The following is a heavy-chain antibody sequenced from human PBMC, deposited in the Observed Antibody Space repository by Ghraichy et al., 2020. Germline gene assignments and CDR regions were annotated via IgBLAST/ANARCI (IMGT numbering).Heavy chain of an antibody. V-gene: IGHV3-74*01. CDR3: VRTYKDGIRHFGY. D-gene: IGHD1-14*01. CDR2: LNIDGTTV. Sequence: GGSLRLSCAASGFSFTDYWMHWVRQTPGRGLEWVSHLNIDGTTVNYADSVKGRFTISRDNAKNTMYLQMISLTVEDTAVYYCVRTYKDGIRHFGYWGQGTLVTVSS. CDR1: GFSFTDYW. J-gene: IGHJ4*02.